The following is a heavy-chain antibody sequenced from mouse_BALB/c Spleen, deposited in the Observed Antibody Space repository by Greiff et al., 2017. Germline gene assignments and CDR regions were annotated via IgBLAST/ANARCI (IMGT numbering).Heavy chain of an antibody. CDR1: GYSITSGYY. Sequence: EVQLQQSGPGLVKPSQSLSLTCSVTGYSITSGYYWNWIRQFPGNTLEWMGYISYDGSNNYNPSLKNRISITRDTSKNQFFLKLNSVTTEDTATYYCAREGGSKRFAYWGQGTLVTVAA. CDR2: ISYDGSN. D-gene: IGHD1-1*01. J-gene: IGHJ3*01. V-gene: IGHV3-6*02. CDR3: AREGGSKRFAY.